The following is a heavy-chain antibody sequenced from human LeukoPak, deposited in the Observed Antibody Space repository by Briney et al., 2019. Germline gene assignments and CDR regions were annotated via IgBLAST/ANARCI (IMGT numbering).Heavy chain of an antibody. CDR1: GYTFTGYY. V-gene: IGHV1-18*04. CDR2: ISAYNGNT. D-gene: IGHD6-13*01. J-gene: IGHJ5*02. Sequence: ASVKVSCKASGYTFTGYYMHWVRQAPGQGLEWMGWISAYNGNTNYAQKLQGRVTMTTDTSTSTAYMELRSLRSDDTAVYYCARGRIAARPDWFDPWGQGTLVTVSS. CDR3: ARGRIAARPDWFDP.